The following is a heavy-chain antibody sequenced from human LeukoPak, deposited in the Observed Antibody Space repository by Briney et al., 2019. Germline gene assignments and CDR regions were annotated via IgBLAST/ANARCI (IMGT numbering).Heavy chain of an antibody. CDR2: FATNDGRT. CDR3: ARDGVFGTDFDAFDL. Sequence: ASVKVACKTSGYTFTAAFLHWVRQPPGHGLEWIGWFATNDGRTKYAERFQGRVSMTRDTYTTTAYMELSSLTSDDTAVYYCARDGVFGTDFDAFDLWGQGTPVTVS. V-gene: IGHV1-2*02. D-gene: IGHD3-3*01. J-gene: IGHJ3*01. CDR1: GYTFTAAF.